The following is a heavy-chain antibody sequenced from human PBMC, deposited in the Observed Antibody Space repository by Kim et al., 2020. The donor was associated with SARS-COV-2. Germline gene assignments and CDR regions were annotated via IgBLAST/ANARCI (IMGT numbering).Heavy chain of an antibody. J-gene: IGHJ2*01. CDR3: ARDPGYYDSSGYYLSWYFDL. CDR1: GFTFSSYS. Sequence: GGSLRLSCAASGFTFSSYSMNWVRQAPGKGLEWVSSISSSSSYIYYADSVKGRCTISRDNSKNSLYLQMNILGAEDTSVYYCARDPGYYDSSGYYLSWYFDLWGHGTLLPVSS. CDR2: ISSSSSYI. D-gene: IGHD3-22*01. V-gene: IGHV3-21*01.